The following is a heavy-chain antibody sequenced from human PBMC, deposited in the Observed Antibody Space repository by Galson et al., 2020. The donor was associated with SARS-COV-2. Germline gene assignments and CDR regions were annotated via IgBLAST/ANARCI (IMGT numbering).Heavy chain of an antibody. CDR1: GGSISSYY. V-gene: IGHV4-59*01. J-gene: IGHJ4*02. Sequence: SETLSLTCTVSGGSISSYYWSWIRQPPGKGLEWIGYIYYSGSTNYNPSLKSRVTISVDTSKNQFSLKLSSVTAADTAVYYCATAFAITGTTLVDYWGQGTLVTVSS. D-gene: IGHD1-20*01. CDR2: IYYSGST. CDR3: ATAFAITGTTLVDY.